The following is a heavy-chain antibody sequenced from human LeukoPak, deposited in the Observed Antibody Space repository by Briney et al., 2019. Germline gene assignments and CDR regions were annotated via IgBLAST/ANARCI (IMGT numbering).Heavy chain of an antibody. CDR1: GGSISRTSDY. Sequence: SETLSLTCTVSGGSISRTSDYWGWIPPPPGTGQEWIRSIFHSGSTFYNPSLKSRITISVDTSNNQFSLKLSSVTAADTAVYYCARHVALGSGSYFVTWGQGTLVTVSS. CDR3: ARHVALGSGSYFVT. V-gene: IGHV4-39*01. CDR2: IFHSGST. J-gene: IGHJ5*02. D-gene: IGHD1-26*01.